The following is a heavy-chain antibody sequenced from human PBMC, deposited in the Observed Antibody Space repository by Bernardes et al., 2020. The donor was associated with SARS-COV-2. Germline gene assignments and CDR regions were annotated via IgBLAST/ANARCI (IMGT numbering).Heavy chain of an antibody. D-gene: IGHD3-22*01. Sequence: SEPLSLTCTVSGGSISSSSYYWGWLLQPPGKGLEWIGSIYYSGSTYYNPSLKSRVTISVDTSKNQFSLKLSSVTAADTAVYYCARHSITMTLGLLGAFDIWGQGTMVTVSS. J-gene: IGHJ3*02. V-gene: IGHV4-39*01. CDR3: ARHSITMTLGLLGAFDI. CDR1: GGSISSSSYY. CDR2: IYYSGST.